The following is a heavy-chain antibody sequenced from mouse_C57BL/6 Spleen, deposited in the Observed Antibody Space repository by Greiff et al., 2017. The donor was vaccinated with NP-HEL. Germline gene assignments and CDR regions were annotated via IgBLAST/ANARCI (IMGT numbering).Heavy chain of an antibody. CDR2: IDPSDSYT. J-gene: IGHJ1*03. CDR3: ARKGNYGSSSNWYFDV. D-gene: IGHD1-1*01. CDR1: GYTFTSYW. Sequence: VQLQQPGAELVKPGASVKLSCKASGYTFTSYWMQWVKQRPGQGLEWIGEIDPSDSYTNYNQKFKGKATLTVDTSSSTAYMQLSSLTSEDSAVYYCARKGNYGSSSNWYFDVWGTGTTVTVSS. V-gene: IGHV1-50*01.